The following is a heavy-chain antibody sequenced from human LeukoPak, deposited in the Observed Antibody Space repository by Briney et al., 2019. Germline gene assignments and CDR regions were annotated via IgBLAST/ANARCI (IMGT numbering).Heavy chain of an antibody. CDR1: GFTFDDYG. CDR2: INWNGGST. D-gene: IGHD3-16*01. J-gene: IGHJ4*02. Sequence: PGGSLRLSCAASGFTFDDYGMSWVRQAPGKGLEWVSGINWNGGSTGYADSVKGRFIISRDNAKNSLYLQTNSLRAEDTALYYCARGFGFTATDYWGQGTLVTVSS. V-gene: IGHV3-20*04. CDR3: ARGFGFTATDY.